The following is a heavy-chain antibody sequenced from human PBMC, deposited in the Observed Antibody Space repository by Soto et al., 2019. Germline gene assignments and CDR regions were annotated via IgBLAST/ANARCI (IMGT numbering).Heavy chain of an antibody. Sequence: GASVKVSCKASGYTFTSYGISWVRQAPGQGLEWMGWISAYNGNTNYAQKLQGRVTMTTDTSTSTAYMELSSVTVADTAVYYCARAQTYYYGSGSYYELWGQGTLVTVSS. V-gene: IGHV1-18*01. D-gene: IGHD3-10*01. CDR2: ISAYNGNT. CDR1: GYTFTSYG. J-gene: IGHJ4*02. CDR3: ARAQTYYYGSGSYYEL.